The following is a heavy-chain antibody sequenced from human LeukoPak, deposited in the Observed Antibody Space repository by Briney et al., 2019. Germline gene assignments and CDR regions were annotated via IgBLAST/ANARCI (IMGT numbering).Heavy chain of an antibody. CDR3: ARVGGYSGYDPDYFDY. V-gene: IGHV1-3*01. J-gene: IGHJ4*02. Sequence: ASVKVSCKASGYTFTSYAMHWVGQAPGQRVEWMGWINAGNGKTKYSQKFQGTLTITRVTSASTAYMELSSLRSEDTAVYYCARVGGYSGYDPDYFDYWGQGTLVTVSS. CDR2: INAGNGKT. CDR1: GYTFTSYA. D-gene: IGHD5-12*01.